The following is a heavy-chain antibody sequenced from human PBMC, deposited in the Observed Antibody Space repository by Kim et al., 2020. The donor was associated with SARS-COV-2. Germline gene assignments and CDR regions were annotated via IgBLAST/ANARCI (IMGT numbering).Heavy chain of an antibody. V-gene: IGHV3-48*04. CDR1: GFTFSSYS. CDR3: SRGSNSSGLFPIDY. D-gene: IGHD6-25*01. J-gene: IGHJ4*02. Sequence: GWSLRLSCAASGFTFSSYSMNWVRQAPGKGLEWVSYISSSSSTIYYADSVKGRFTISRDNAKNSLYLQMISLRAEDTAVYYCSRGSNSSGLFPIDYCVQG. CDR2: ISSSSSTI.